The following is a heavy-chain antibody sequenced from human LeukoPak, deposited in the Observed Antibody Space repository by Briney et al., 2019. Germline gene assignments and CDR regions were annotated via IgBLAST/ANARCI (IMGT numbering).Heavy chain of an antibody. V-gene: IGHV3-66*01. Sequence: PGRSLRLSCAASGFTFSSYAMHWVRQAPGKGLEWVSIIYSGGSTYYADSVKGRFTISRDNSKNTPYLQMNSLRAEDTAVYSCTRSPPSGDASGYHFDYWGQGTLVTVSS. CDR1: GFTFSSYA. CDR3: TRSPPSGDASGYHFDY. J-gene: IGHJ4*02. CDR2: IYSGGST. D-gene: IGHD3-22*01.